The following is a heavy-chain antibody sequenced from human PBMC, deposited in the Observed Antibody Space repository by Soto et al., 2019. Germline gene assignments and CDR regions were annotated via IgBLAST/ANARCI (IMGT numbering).Heavy chain of an antibody. V-gene: IGHV3-23*01. Sequence: GGSLRLSCAASGFTFSSYATSWVRQAPGKGLEWVSAISGSGGTTYYADSVKGRFTISRDNSKNTVYLQMNSLRADDTAVYYCAKVVRHCSGGSCYGGYSDYWGQRTLVTVSS. J-gene: IGHJ4*02. CDR1: GFTFSSYA. CDR3: AKVVRHCSGGSCYGGYSDY. D-gene: IGHD2-15*01. CDR2: ISGSGGTT.